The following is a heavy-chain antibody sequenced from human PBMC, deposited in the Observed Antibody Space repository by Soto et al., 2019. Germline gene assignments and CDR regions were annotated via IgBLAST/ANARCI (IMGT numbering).Heavy chain of an antibody. CDR2: IYYSGST. D-gene: IGHD5-18*01. V-gene: IGHV4-30-4*01. CDR3: ARRAVDTDMGWYFDL. CDR1: GGSISSGDYY. Sequence: QVQLQESGPGLVKPSQTLSLTCTVSGGSISSGDYYWSWIRQPPGKGLEWIGYIYYSGSTYYNPSREGATTRSVDASNNHFTLKLSSVTAADTAVYYCARRAVDTDMGWYFDLWGRGTLVTVSS. J-gene: IGHJ2*01.